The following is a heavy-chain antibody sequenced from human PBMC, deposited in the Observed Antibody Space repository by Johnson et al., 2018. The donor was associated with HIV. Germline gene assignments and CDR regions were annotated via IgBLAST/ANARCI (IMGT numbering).Heavy chain of an antibody. CDR3: AREGVGTTCPFDM. Sequence: VQLVESGGGLVQPGGSLRLSCAASGFTFSDYWMSWVRQAPGKGLEWVANIKQDEREKYYVDSVKGRFSISRDNAKNSLDLQMNSLRAEDTAVYYCAREGVGTTCPFDMWGQGTMVTVSS. CDR1: GFTFSDYW. V-gene: IGHV3-7*05. D-gene: IGHD1-26*01. CDR2: IKQDEREK. J-gene: IGHJ3*02.